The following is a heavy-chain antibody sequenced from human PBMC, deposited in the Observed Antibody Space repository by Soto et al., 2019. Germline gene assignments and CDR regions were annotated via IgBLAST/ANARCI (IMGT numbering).Heavy chain of an antibody. CDR2: ISWNSGSI. CDR1: GFTFDDYA. J-gene: IGHJ6*02. Sequence: GGSLRLSCAASGFTFDDYAMHWVRHAPGKGLEWVSGISWNSGSIGYADSVKGRFTISRDNAKNSLYLQMNSLIAEDTALYYCAKCSGSYMPSYYYYGMDVWGQGTTVTVSS. D-gene: IGHD3-10*02. V-gene: IGHV3-9*01. CDR3: AKCSGSYMPSYYYYGMDV.